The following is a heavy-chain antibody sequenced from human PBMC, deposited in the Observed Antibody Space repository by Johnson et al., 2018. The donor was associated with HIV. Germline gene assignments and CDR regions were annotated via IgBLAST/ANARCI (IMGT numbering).Heavy chain of an antibody. D-gene: IGHD6-6*01. Sequence: VLLVESGGGLVQPGRSLRLSCAASGFTFDDYAMHWVRQAPGKGLEWVSGISWNSGSIGYADSVKGRFTISRDNSKNTLYLQMNSLRAEDTAVYYCARAERSSSGVDAFDIWGQGTMVTVSS. CDR1: GFTFDDYA. V-gene: IGHV3-9*01. CDR2: ISWNSGSI. J-gene: IGHJ3*02. CDR3: ARAERSSSGVDAFDI.